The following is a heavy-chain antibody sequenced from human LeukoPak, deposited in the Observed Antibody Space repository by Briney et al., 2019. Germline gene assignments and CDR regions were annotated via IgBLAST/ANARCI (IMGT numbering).Heavy chain of an antibody. V-gene: IGHV3-7*03. CDR2: IHQHGSKE. D-gene: IGHD3-22*01. CDR3: AKQTRYDSPAGGRGFDY. J-gene: IGHJ4*02. CDR1: GFNFRAYW. Sequence: GGSLRLSCTTSGFNFRAYWMGWVRQAPGKGLEWVANIHQHGSKENYVDSVKGRFTISRDNSKNTLFLEMSSLRDEDTAVYYCAKQTRYDSPAGGRGFDYWGQGTLVTVSS.